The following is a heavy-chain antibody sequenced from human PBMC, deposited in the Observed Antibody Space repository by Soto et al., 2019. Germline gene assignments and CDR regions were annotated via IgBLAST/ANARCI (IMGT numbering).Heavy chain of an antibody. D-gene: IGHD3-22*01. Sequence: EVQLVQSGAEVKKPGESLRISCKGSGYSFTSYWISWVRQMPGKGLEWMGRIDPSDSYTNYSPSFQGHVTISADKSISTAYLHCSRLKGSDTATYSCATHNSDDSSGYYYNWFGPWGQGTLVTVAS. J-gene: IGHJ5*02. V-gene: IGHV5-10-1*03. CDR2: IDPSDSYT. CDR3: ATHNSDDSSGYYYNWFGP. CDR1: GYSFTSYW.